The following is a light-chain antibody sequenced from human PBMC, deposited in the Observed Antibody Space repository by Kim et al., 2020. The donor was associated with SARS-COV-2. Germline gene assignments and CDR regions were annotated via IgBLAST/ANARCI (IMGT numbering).Light chain of an antibody. CDR3: QAWDSSTWV. V-gene: IGLV3-1*01. Sequence: SYELTQPPSVSVYPGQTASITCSGDKLGDKYACWYQQKPGQSPVLVIYQDSKWPSGIPERFSGSNSGNTATLTISGTQAMDEADYYCQAWDSSTWVFGGG. CDR1: KLGDKY. J-gene: IGLJ3*02. CDR2: QDS.